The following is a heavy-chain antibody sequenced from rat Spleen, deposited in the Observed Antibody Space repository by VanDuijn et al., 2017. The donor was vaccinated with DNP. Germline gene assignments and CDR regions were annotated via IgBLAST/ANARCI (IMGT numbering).Heavy chain of an antibody. CDR3: TTDPYY. J-gene: IGHJ2*01. CDR1: GFTFSTSG. CDR2: ITNSGGST. Sequence: EVQLVESGGGLLQHGRSLNLSCAASGFTFSTSGMAWVRQAPTKGLEWVASITNSGGSTYYRDSVKGRFTISRDNAKSTLYLQMDSLRSEDTATYYCTTDPYYWGQGVMVTVSS. V-gene: IGHV5-27*01.